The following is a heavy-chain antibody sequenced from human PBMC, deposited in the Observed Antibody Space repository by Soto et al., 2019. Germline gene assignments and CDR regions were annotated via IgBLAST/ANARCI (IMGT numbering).Heavy chain of an antibody. CDR3: AKDLLYSSSSGVAFDF. D-gene: IGHD6-6*01. Sequence: EVQLVESGGGLVQPGRSLRLSCAASGFTFEDYAMHWVRQVPGKGPERVSSISWNSARIGYADSVQSRFTSSRDNAKNSLYMQMSSLRAEDMALYYCAKDLLYSSSSGVAFDFWGQGTMVTVSS. CDR2: ISWNSARI. V-gene: IGHV3-9*03. CDR1: GFTFEDYA. J-gene: IGHJ3*01.